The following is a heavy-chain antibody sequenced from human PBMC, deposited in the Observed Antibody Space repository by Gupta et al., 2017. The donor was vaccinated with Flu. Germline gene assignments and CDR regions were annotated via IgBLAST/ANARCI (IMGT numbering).Heavy chain of an antibody. CDR2: IIPIFRTA. J-gene: IGHJ6*02. D-gene: IGHD3-22*01. CDR3: ARGTLDSSGYYPSYYYNMDV. V-gene: IGHV1-69*06. Sequence: GPEWMGGIIPIFRTANYAQKFQGRVTITADKSTSTAYMELSSLRSEDTAVYYCARGTLDSSGYYPSYYYNMDVWGQGTTVTVSS.